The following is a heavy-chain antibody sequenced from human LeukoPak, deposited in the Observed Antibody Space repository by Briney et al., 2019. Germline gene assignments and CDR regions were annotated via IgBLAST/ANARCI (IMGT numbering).Heavy chain of an antibody. CDR1: GFTFGNYW. CDR2: IDTDGSIT. CDR3: VRDLGGRYGY. J-gene: IGHJ4*02. V-gene: IGHV3-74*01. Sequence: GGSLRLSCAASGFTFGNYWMHWVRQVPGKGLVWVSRIDTDGSITNYADSARSRFTISRDNARNSLYLQMNSLRAEDTAVYYCVRDLGGRYGYWGQGTLVTVSS. D-gene: IGHD1-26*01.